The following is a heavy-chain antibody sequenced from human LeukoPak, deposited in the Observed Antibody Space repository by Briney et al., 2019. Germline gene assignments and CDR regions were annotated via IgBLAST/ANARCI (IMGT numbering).Heavy chain of an antibody. D-gene: IGHD4-11*01. CDR1: GFTFSSYA. CDR3: ANGGGYSILNWLDP. V-gene: IGHV3-23*01. CDR2: ISGSGGST. J-gene: IGHJ5*02. Sequence: GGSLRLSCAASGFTFSSYAMSWVRQAPGKGLEWVSVISGSGGSTHYADSVKGRFTISRDNSKNTLHLQMSSLGAEDTAVYYCANGGGYSILNWLDPWGQGTLVTVSS.